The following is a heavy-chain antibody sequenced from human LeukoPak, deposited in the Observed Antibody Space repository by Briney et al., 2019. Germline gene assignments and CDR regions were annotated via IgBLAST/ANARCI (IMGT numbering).Heavy chain of an antibody. CDR3: ARDPRRQGYSFNGGAFDI. J-gene: IGHJ3*02. V-gene: IGHV4-59*01. Sequence: PSETLSLTCTVSGGSISSYYWSWIRQPPGKGLEWIGYIYYSGSTNYNPSLKSRVTISVDTSKNQFSLKLSSVTAADTAVYYCARDPRRQGYSFNGGAFDIWGQGTMVTVSS. CDR1: GGSISSYY. D-gene: IGHD5-18*01. CDR2: IYYSGST.